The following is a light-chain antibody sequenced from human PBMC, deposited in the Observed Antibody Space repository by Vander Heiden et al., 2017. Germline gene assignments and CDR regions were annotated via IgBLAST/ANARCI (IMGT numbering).Light chain of an antibody. Sequence: SFDLSQPPSVSVSPGQTASITCSGDELPKQFTYWYQQKPGQAPSFIIYQDTERPSGIPERFSGSKSGTTVTLTISEVRAEDEADYYCQSSDSSGDYPVFGGGTKLTVL. CDR3: QSSDSSGDYPV. CDR1: ELPKQF. J-gene: IGLJ2*01. CDR2: QDT. V-gene: IGLV3-25*03.